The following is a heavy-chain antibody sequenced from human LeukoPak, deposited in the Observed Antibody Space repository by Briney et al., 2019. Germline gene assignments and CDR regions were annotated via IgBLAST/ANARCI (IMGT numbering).Heavy chain of an antibody. D-gene: IGHD2/OR15-2a*01. CDR3: AISGSSFSLNWFDP. V-gene: IGHV1-46*03. CDR1: GYTFTSYY. CDR2: INPSGGSK. Sequence: GGSVKVYCKESGYTFTSYYMHWVRQAPGQGLEWMGIINPSGGSKAYAQKFQGRVTMTRDTSTTTVYMELSSLRSEDTAVYYCAISGSSFSLNWFDPWGQGTLVTVSS. J-gene: IGHJ5*02.